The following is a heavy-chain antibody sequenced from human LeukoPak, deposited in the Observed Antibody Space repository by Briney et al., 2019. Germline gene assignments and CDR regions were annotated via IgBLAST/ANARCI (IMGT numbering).Heavy chain of an antibody. Sequence: PSETLSLTCTVSGGSISNYYWSWIRQSAGKGLEWIGRIYAGGTANYNPSLTSRVTMSGDTSKNQLSLKLSSVTAADTAVYYCARGIITGSDNRFDPWGQGTLVTVSS. CDR2: IYAGGTA. D-gene: IGHD1-20*01. J-gene: IGHJ5*02. V-gene: IGHV4-4*07. CDR1: GGSISNYY. CDR3: ARGIITGSDNRFDP.